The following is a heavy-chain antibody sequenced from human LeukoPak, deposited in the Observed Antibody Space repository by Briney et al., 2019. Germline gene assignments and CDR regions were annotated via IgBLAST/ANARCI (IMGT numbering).Heavy chain of an antibody. D-gene: IGHD3-16*01. CDR3: AKESGFGDFAYYYYYMDV. CDR1: GFIFSSYW. CDR2: IKEDGSDK. V-gene: IGHV3-7*03. Sequence: GGSLRLSCAASGFIFSSYWMAWVRQAPGKGLGWVANIKEDGSDKNYVDSVKGRFTISRDNAKNSLYLQMNSLRAEDTAVYYCAKESGFGDFAYYYYYMDVWGKGTTVTISS. J-gene: IGHJ6*03.